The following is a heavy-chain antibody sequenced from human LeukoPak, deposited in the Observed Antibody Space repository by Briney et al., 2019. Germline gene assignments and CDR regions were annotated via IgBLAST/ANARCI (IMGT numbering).Heavy chain of an antibody. Sequence: GGSLRLSCVASGFIFSDFWMSWVRQAPGKGLEWVANINKDGGEKYYVDSVKGRFTISRDNAKNSLYLQMSSLRADDTAVYYCVKDSPPRYSGSPPAYWGQGTLVTVSS. V-gene: IGHV3-7*03. D-gene: IGHD1-26*01. CDR3: VKDSPPRYSGSPPAY. CDR1: GFIFSDFW. CDR2: INKDGGEK. J-gene: IGHJ4*02.